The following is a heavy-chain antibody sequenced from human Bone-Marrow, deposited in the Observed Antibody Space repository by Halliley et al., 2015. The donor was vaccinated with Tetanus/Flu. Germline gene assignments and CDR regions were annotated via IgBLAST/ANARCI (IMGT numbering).Heavy chain of an antibody. CDR1: GGSIRSSSW. V-gene: IGHV4-4*02. CDR3: ARSRYYDSSGYPTGVFDI. CDR2: IYHSGST. Sequence: GLVKPSGTLSLTCEVSGGSIRSSSWWTWVRQTPGKGLEWIGEIYHSGSTNYNPSLTSRLTISVDNSKNQFSLTLASVTAADTALYFCARSRYYDSSGYPTGVFDIWGQGTMVTVSS. J-gene: IGHJ3*02. D-gene: IGHD3-22*01.